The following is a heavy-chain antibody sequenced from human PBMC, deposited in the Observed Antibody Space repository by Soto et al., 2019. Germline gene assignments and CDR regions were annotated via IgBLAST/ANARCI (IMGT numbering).Heavy chain of an antibody. D-gene: IGHD3-16*02. CDR3: ARELKFGGVIGPFDY. CDR2: IWYDGSNK. Sequence: GGSLRLSCAASGFTFSSYGMHWVRQAPGKGLEWVAVIWYDGSNKYYADSVKGRFTISRDNSKNTLYLQMNSLRAEDTAVYYCARELKFGGVIGPFDYWGQGTLVTVSS. CDR1: GFTFSSYG. V-gene: IGHV3-33*01. J-gene: IGHJ4*02.